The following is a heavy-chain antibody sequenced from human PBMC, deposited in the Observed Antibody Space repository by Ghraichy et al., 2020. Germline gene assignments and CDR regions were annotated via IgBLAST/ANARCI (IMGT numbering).Heavy chain of an antibody. CDR3: ATTQTGTTSGASDS. J-gene: IGHJ4*02. Sequence: GGSLKLSCAASGFTFTAYTMNWVRQAPGKSLEWVSSIGSGRSFMYYADSVRGRFTISRDDTKKSLYLQMNGLRVEDTAVYYCATTQTGTTSGASDSWGQGTLVTVSS. D-gene: IGHD1-1*01. CDR1: GFTFTAYT. V-gene: IGHV3-21*01. CDR2: IGSGRSFM.